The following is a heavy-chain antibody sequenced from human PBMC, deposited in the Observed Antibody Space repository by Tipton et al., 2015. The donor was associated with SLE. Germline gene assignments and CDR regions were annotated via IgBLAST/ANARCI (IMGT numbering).Heavy chain of an antibody. J-gene: IGHJ6*03. Sequence: TLSLTCTVSGFYISSGFNWGWIRQPPGKGLEWIGSIYDTGITYYNPSLSSRVTISIDKSKNQFSLKLNSVTAADTAIYYCTRGSSSQAGYYYYMDVWGKGTTVTVSS. V-gene: IGHV4-38-2*02. D-gene: IGHD6-13*01. CDR3: TRGSSSQAGYYYYMDV. CDR1: GFYISSGFN. CDR2: IYDTGIT.